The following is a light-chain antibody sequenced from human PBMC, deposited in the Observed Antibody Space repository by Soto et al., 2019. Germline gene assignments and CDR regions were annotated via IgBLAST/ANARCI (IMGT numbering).Light chain of an antibody. Sequence: IVVTQSPATLSVSPGERATLSCRASQSLSSSLAWYQQKPGQAPRLLIYGASTRATGIPARFSGSGSGTEFTLTISSLQSEDFAVYYCQQYKNWPPITFGQGTRLEIK. CDR2: GAS. V-gene: IGKV3-15*01. CDR1: QSLSSS. J-gene: IGKJ5*01. CDR3: QQYKNWPPIT.